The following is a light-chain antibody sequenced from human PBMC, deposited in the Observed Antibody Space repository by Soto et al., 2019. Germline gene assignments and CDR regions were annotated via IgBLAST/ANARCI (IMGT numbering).Light chain of an antibody. J-gene: IGKJ3*01. CDR2: AAS. CDR1: QSISSY. Sequence: DIQMTQSPSSLSASVGDRVTITCRASQSISSYLNWYQQKPGKAPKLLIYAASSLQSGVTSRFSRSGSGTDFPLTISTLQPEDFATYYCQQSYSTPRTVGPGTKVDS. V-gene: IGKV1-39*01. CDR3: QQSYSTPRT.